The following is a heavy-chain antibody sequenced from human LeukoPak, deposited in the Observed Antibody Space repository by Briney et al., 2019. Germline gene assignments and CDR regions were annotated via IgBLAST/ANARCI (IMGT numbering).Heavy chain of an antibody. V-gene: IGHV3-21*04. CDR2: ISSSSSYI. Sequence: PGGSLRLSCAASGFTFSSYSMNWVRQAPGKGLEWVSSISSSSSYIYYADSVKGRFTISRDNSKNTLYLQMNSLRAEDTAVYYCAKVTGIADIKYYFDYWGQGTLVTVSS. CDR3: AKVTGIADIKYYFDY. J-gene: IGHJ4*02. D-gene: IGHD6-13*01. CDR1: GFTFSSYS.